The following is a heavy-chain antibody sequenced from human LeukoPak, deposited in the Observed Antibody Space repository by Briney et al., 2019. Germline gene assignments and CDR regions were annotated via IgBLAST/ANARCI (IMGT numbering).Heavy chain of an antibody. CDR2: VHYSGTT. CDR3: ARGWELVDN. J-gene: IGHJ4*02. D-gene: IGHD1-26*01. CDR1: DGSITNHD. Sequence: PSETLYLTCTVSDGSITNHDWSWVRQPPGKGLEFIGHVHYSGTTNYNPSLRSRVTISIDTSKQHFFLKLKSVTAADTAVYYCARGWELVDNWGQGTLVTVSS. V-gene: IGHV4-59*11.